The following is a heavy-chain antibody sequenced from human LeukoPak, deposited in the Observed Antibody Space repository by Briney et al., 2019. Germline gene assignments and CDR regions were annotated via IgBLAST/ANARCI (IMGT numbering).Heavy chain of an antibody. CDR1: GYTFTGYY. CDR2: INPNSDVT. Sequence: GASVKVSCKASGYTFTGYYMHWVRQAPGQGLEWMGWINPNSDVTNYAQKFQGRVTMTTDTSISTAYMELSRLRSDDTAVYYCARATQYSSSWYQPHEYFQHWGQGTLVTVSS. J-gene: IGHJ1*01. V-gene: IGHV1-2*02. CDR3: ARATQYSSSWYQPHEYFQH. D-gene: IGHD6-13*01.